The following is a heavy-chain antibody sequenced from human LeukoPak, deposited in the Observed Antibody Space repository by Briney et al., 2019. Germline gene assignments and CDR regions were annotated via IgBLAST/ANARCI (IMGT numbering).Heavy chain of an antibody. D-gene: IGHD4-17*01. CDR1: GGSISSYY. Sequence: SETLSLTCTVSGGSISSYYWSWIRQPPGKGLEWIGYIYYSGSTNSNPSLKSRVTISVDTSKNQFSLKLSSVTAADTAVYYCARARPPYGDYADYWGQGTLVTVSS. J-gene: IGHJ4*02. CDR3: ARARPPYGDYADY. CDR2: IYYSGST. V-gene: IGHV4-59*01.